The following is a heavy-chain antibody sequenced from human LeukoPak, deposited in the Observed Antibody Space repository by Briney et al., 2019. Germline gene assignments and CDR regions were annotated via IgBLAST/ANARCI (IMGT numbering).Heavy chain of an antibody. CDR1: GGTFSSYA. CDR3: ARESAAAGTDNFDY. J-gene: IGHJ4*02. CDR2: IIPIFGTA. V-gene: IGHV1-69*13. Sequence: SVKVSCKASGGTFSSYAISWVRQAPGQGLEWMGGIIPIFGTANYAQKFQGRVTITADESTSTAYMELSSLRSEDTAVYYCARESAAAGTDNFDYWGQGSLVTVSS. D-gene: IGHD6-13*01.